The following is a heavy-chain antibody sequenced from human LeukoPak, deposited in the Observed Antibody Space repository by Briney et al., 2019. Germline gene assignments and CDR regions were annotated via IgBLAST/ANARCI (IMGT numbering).Heavy chain of an antibody. D-gene: IGHD1-14*01. CDR1: GYTFGDYY. CDR2: ISPKTGVT. CDR3: ARDIILDS. J-gene: IGHJ5*01. V-gene: IGHV1-2*02. Sequence: SVNVSCKASGYTFGDYYLTWVRQAPGQGFEWLGWISPKTGVTKYAQKFLGRVTMTSDTSTSTAYMELSRLTSDDTAHYFCARDIILDSWGQGTLVTVSS.